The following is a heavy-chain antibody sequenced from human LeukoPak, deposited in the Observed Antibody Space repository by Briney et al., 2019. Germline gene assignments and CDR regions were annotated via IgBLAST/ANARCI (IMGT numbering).Heavy chain of an antibody. V-gene: IGHV3-21*01. Sequence: PGGSLRLSCAASGFTFSRYSMNWVRQAPGRGLEWVSSISSSSSYIYYADSLKGRFTISRDNAKNSLYLQMNSLRAEDTAVYFCARDRIIYGDYGDAFDIWGQGTMVTVS. D-gene: IGHD4-17*01. CDR1: GFTFSRYS. CDR2: ISSSSSYI. J-gene: IGHJ3*02. CDR3: ARDRIIYGDYGDAFDI.